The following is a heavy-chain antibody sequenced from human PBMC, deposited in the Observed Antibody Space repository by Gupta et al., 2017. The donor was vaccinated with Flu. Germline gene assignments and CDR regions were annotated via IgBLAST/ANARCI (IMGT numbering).Heavy chain of an antibody. D-gene: IGHD6-6*01. Sequence: EVQLVESGGGLVQPGRSLRLSCAASGFTFDDYAMHWVRQAPGKGLEWVSGSRWNSGSIGYADSVKGRFTISRDNAKNSLYLQMNSLRAEDTALYYCAKDKSSSGYYYGMDVWGQGTTVTVSS. CDR3: AKDKSSSGYYYGMDV. CDR1: GFTFDDYA. J-gene: IGHJ6*02. V-gene: IGHV3-9*01. CDR2: SRWNSGSI.